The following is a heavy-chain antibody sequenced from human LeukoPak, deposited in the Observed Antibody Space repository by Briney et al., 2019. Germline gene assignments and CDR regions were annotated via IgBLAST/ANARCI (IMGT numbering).Heavy chain of an antibody. CDR1: GYSFTNYW. V-gene: IGHV5-51*01. CDR3: ARHHYYDSSGYYPPDY. Sequence: GESLKISCKGAGYSFTNYWIGWVRQMPGKGLEWMGIIYPGDSDTRYSPSFQGQVTISADKSISTAYLQWSSLKASDTAMYYCARHHYYDSSGYYPPDYWGQGTLVTVSS. CDR2: IYPGDSDT. D-gene: IGHD3-22*01. J-gene: IGHJ4*02.